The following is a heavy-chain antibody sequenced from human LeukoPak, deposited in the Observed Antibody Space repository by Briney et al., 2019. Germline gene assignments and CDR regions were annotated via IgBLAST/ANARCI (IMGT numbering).Heavy chain of an antibody. D-gene: IGHD3-3*01. J-gene: IGHJ4*02. Sequence: VASVKVSCKASGYTFTGYYMHWVRQAPGQGLEWMGWINPNSGGTNYAQKFQGRVTMTRDTSISTAYMELSRLRSDDTAVYYCARTYYDFWSGYYFSLDFDYWGQGTLVTVSS. CDR2: INPNSGGT. CDR3: ARTYYDFWSGYYFSLDFDY. CDR1: GYTFTGYY. V-gene: IGHV1-2*02.